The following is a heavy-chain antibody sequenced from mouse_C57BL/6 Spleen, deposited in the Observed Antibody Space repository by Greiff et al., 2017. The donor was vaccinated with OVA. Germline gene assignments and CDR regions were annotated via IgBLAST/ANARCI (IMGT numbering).Heavy chain of an antibody. CDR1: GYTFTSYW. V-gene: IGHV1-69*01. Sequence: QVQLQQPGAELVMPGASVKLSCKASGYTFTSYWMHWVKQRPGQGLEWIGEIDPSDSYTNYNQKFKGKSTLTVAKSSSTAYMQLSSLTSDDSAVYYCARLRAQGYWGQGTSLTVSS. CDR2: IDPSDSYT. D-gene: IGHD3-1*01. CDR3: ARLRAQGY. J-gene: IGHJ4*01.